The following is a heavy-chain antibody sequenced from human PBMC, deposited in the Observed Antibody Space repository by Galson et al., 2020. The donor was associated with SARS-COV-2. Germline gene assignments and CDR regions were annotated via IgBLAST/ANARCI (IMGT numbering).Heavy chain of an antibody. V-gene: IGHV3-11*04. CDR2: ISSSGSTI. Sequence: NSGGSLRLSCAASAFTFSDYCMSWIRQAPGTGLEWVSYISSSGSTIYYADSVKGRFTISRDNAKNSLSLQMNSLRAEDTAVYDCARDPLRITMVRAVPPPWFDPWGQGTLVTVSS. J-gene: IGHJ5*02. CDR1: AFTFSDYC. CDR3: ARDPLRITMVRAVPPPWFDP. D-gene: IGHD3-10*01.